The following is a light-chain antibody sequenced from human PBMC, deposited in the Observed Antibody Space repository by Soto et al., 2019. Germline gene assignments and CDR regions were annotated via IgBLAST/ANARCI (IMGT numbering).Light chain of an antibody. Sequence: SYELTQPPSVSVSPGQTASITCSGDKLGDKYACWYQQKPGQSPVLVIYQDSKRPSGIPERFSGSNSGNTATLTISGTQAIDEADYYCQAWDSSTAFVVFGGGTKVTVL. V-gene: IGLV3-1*01. CDR1: KLGDKY. CDR2: QDS. J-gene: IGLJ2*01. CDR3: QAWDSSTAFVV.